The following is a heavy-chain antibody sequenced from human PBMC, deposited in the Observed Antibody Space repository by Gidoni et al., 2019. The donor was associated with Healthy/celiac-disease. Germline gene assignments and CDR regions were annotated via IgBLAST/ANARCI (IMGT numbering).Heavy chain of an antibody. CDR2: IRSKADSYAT. CDR3: ARFAAENGMDV. V-gene: IGHV3-73*01. Sequence: EVQLADSGGGLVRPGGSPQLSCAAPGFTFSGSAMHWVRQASGKGLEWVGRIRSKADSYATAYAASVKGRFTISRDDSKNTAYLQLNSLKTEDTAMYYCARFAAENGMDVWGQGTTVTVSS. D-gene: IGHD6-13*01. J-gene: IGHJ6*02. CDR1: GFTFSGSA.